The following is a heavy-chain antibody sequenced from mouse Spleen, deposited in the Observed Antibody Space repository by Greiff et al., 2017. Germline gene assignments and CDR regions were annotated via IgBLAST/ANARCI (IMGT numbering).Heavy chain of an antibody. CDR3: ARHEEIYSSMDY. Sequence: VMLVESGAELVKPGASVKLSCKASGYTFTEYTIHWVKQRSGQGLEWIGWFYPGSGSIKYNEKFKDKATLTADKSSSTVYMELSRLTSEDSAVYFCARHEEIYSSMDYWGQGTSVTVSS. V-gene: IGHV1-62-2*01. CDR1: GYTFTEYT. J-gene: IGHJ4*01. CDR2: FYPGSGSI.